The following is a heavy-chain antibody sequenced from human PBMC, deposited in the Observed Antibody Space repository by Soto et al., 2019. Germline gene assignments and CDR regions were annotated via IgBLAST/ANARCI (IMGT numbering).Heavy chain of an antibody. V-gene: IGHV3-7*03. CDR2: INQDGSEK. CDR1: GFTFSSYW. D-gene: IGHD6-19*01. CDR3: ARDVIAVAATFDY. Sequence: EVQLVESGGGLVQAGGSLRLSCAASGFTFSSYWMSWVRQAPGKGLEWVANINQDGSEKYYVDSVKGRFTISRDNAKNSLYLQMNSLRAEDTAVYYCARDVIAVAATFDYWGQGTLVTVSS. J-gene: IGHJ4*02.